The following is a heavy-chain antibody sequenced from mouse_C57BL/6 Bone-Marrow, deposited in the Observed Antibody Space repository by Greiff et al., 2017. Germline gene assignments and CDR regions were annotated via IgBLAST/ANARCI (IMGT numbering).Heavy chain of an antibody. CDR2: IDPSDSYT. CDR3: ASEIYLGYFDV. J-gene: IGHJ1*03. V-gene: IGHV1-69*01. D-gene: IGHD1-1*01. Sequence: QVQLQQPGAELVMPGASVKLSCKASGYTFTSYWMHWVQQRPGQGLEWIGAIDPSDSYTNYNQKFKGKSTLTVDKSSSTAYMQLSCLTSEDSAVYFCASEIYLGYFDVWGTGTTVTVSS. CDR1: GYTFTSYW.